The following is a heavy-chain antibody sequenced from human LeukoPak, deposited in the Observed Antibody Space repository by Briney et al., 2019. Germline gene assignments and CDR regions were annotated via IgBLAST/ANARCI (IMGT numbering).Heavy chain of an antibody. J-gene: IGHJ6*02. CDR3: ARGMSGYYGMDV. V-gene: IGHV3-74*01. CDR2: INTYGSDT. Sequence: GGSLRLSCAASGFTFNNYWMYWVHQAPGKGLVWVSRINTYGSDTTYADSVKGRFTISRDSAENTLYLQMNSLRAEDTAVYYCARGMSGYYGMDVWGQGTTVTVSS. CDR1: GFTFNNYW.